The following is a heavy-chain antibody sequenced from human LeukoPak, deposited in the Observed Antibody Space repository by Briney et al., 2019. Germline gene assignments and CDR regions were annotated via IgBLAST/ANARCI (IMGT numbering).Heavy chain of an antibody. J-gene: IGHJ4*02. CDR1: GASISSTDYY. V-gene: IGHV4-39*01. CDR2: MYYRGST. D-gene: IGHD2-21*01. Sequence: SETLSLTCTVSGASISSTDYYWGWIRQPPGKGLEWIGSMYYRGSTYYNPSLKSRVTISVDTSENQLSLKLSSVTAADTAVYYCARQGVGIVVVENWGQGTLVTVSS. CDR3: ARQGVGIVVVEN.